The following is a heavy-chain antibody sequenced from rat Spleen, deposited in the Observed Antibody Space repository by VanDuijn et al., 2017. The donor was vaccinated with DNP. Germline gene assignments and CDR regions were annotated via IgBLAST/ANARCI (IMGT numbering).Heavy chain of an antibody. D-gene: IGHD1-11*01. J-gene: IGHJ3*01. CDR2: IGSAAYAP. Sequence: EVQLVESGGGLVQPGRSLKLSCAASGFTFSAYYMAWVRQAPAKGLEWVAYIGSAAYAPYYGDSVKGRFTISRDNAKSSLYLQMDSLRSEDTATYYCARPGYGGYSGWFAYWGQGTLVTVSS. V-gene: IGHV5-25*01. CDR3: ARPGYGGYSGWFAY. CDR1: GFTFSAYY.